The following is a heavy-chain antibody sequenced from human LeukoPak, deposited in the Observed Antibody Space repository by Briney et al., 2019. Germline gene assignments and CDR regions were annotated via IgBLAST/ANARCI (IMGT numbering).Heavy chain of an antibody. D-gene: IGHD6-19*01. CDR3: AKGIYSSGWSYFGY. J-gene: IGHJ4*01. Sequence: GGSLRLSCAASGFTFSNSAMSWVRQAPGKGLEWVSTLSGSGITTYYADSVKGRFTISRDNSKNTLYLQMNSLRDEDTAVYYCAKGIYSSGWSYFGYWGHGTLVTVSS. CDR2: LSGSGITT. CDR1: GFTFSNSA. V-gene: IGHV3-23*01.